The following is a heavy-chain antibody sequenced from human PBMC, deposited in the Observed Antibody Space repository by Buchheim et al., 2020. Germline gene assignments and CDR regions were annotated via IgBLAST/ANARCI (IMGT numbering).Heavy chain of an antibody. Sequence: QVQLVESGGGVVQPGRSLRLSCAASGFTFSSYSMHWVRQAPGKGLEWVALISYDGSNKYYADSVKGRFTISRDDSKNTLYLQMNSLRDEDTAVYFCARQEGSGWLGFFDCWGQGTL. V-gene: IGHV3-30-3*01. D-gene: IGHD6-19*01. CDR1: GFTFSSYS. CDR2: ISYDGSNK. J-gene: IGHJ4*02. CDR3: ARQEGSGWLGFFDC.